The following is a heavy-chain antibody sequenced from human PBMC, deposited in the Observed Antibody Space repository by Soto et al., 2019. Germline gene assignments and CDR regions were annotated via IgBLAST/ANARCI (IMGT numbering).Heavy chain of an antibody. J-gene: IGHJ6*02. CDR1: GFTLSQYA. V-gene: IGHV3-48*02. CDR3: ARIKLVDFFFINVDVYDMDV. Sequence: GGSLRLSCEASGFTLSQYAVNWVRQAPGKGLEWASYISSGSRYIYYGGSVKGRFTISRDNARNSVYLQMNSLRDEDTAVYYCARIKLVDFFFINVDVYDMDVWGQGTPVTVSS. D-gene: IGHD3-16*01. CDR2: ISSGSRYI.